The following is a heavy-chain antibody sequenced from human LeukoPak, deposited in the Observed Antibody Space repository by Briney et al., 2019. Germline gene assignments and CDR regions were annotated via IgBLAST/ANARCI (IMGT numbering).Heavy chain of an antibody. Sequence: SETLSLTCTVSNDSFSNYYWTWIRQSPGKALEWIGYVYYTDKTHYNPSLKSRVFISADTSQNQFSLRLSSVTAADTAVYYCARASMRRRDGYNRHYEIDYWGQGTLVAVSS. J-gene: IGHJ4*02. CDR3: ARASMRRRDGYNRHYEIDY. CDR1: NDSFSNYY. CDR2: VYYTDKT. V-gene: IGHV4-59*01. D-gene: IGHD5-24*01.